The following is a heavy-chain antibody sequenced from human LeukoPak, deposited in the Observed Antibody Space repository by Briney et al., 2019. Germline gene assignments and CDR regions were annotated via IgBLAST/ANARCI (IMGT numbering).Heavy chain of an antibody. CDR2: ISSSSSYI. CDR3: ARDHLYYYDSSGYYSYMDV. Sequence: MTGGSLRLSCAASGFTFSSYSMNWVRQAPGKGLEWVSSISSSSSYIYYADSVKGRFTISRDNAKNSLYLQMNSLRAEDTAVYYCARDHLYYYDSSGYYSYMDVWGKGTMVTVSS. CDR1: GFTFSSYS. J-gene: IGHJ6*03. D-gene: IGHD3-22*01. V-gene: IGHV3-21*01.